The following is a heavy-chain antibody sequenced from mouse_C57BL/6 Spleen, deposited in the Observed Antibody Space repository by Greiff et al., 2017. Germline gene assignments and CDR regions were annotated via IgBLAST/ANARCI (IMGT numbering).Heavy chain of an antibody. CDR3: ARKGYGNYVDAMDY. D-gene: IGHD2-1*01. Sequence: ESGPGLVKPSQSLSLTCSVTGYCITSGYYWNWIRQFPGNKLEWMGYISYDGSNNYNPSIKNRISITRDTSKNQFFLKLNSVTTEDTATYYCARKGYGNYVDAMDYWGQGTSVTVSS. CDR2: ISYDGSN. CDR1: GYCITSGYY. J-gene: IGHJ4*01. V-gene: IGHV3-6*01.